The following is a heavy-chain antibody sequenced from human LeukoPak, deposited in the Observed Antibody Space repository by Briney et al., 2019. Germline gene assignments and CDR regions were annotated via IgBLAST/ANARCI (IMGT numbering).Heavy chain of an antibody. CDR3: AREGIAAALKMNLDY. CDR2: INPSGGST. D-gene: IGHD6-13*01. CDR1: GFTFSSYD. V-gene: IGHV1-46*01. Sequence: GGFVRLSCAASGFTFSSYDMHWVRQAPGQGLEWMGIINPSGGSTSYAQKFQGRVTMTRDTSTSTVYMELSSLRSEDTAVYYCAREGIAAALKMNLDYWGQGTLVTVSS. J-gene: IGHJ4*02.